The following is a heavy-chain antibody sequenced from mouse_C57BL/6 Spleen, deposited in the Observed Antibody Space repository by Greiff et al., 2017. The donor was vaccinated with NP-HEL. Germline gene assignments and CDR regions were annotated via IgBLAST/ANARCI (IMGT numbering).Heavy chain of an antibody. CDR1: GYTFTSYW. CDR3: AREDYDYDGAWFAY. J-gene: IGHJ3*01. V-gene: IGHV1-64*01. CDR2: IHPNSGST. Sequence: QVQLQQPGAELVKPGASVKLSCKASGYTFTSYWMHWVKQRPGRGLEWIGMIHPNSGSTNYNEKFKSKATLTVDKSSSTAYMQLSSLTSEDSAVYYCAREDYDYDGAWFAYWGQGTLVTVSA. D-gene: IGHD2-4*01.